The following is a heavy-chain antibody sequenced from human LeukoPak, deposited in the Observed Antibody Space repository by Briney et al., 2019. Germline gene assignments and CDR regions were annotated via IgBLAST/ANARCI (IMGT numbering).Heavy chain of an antibody. CDR2: IDDDGSRR. J-gene: IGHJ6*02. CDR3: AKDPIAVAGNNYYRMDV. D-gene: IGHD6-19*01. V-gene: IGHV3-74*01. CDR1: GFTFSKYW. Sequence: PGGSLRLSCAASGFTFSKYWMHWVRQAPGKGLVWVSRIDDDGSRRNCADSVKGRFTISRDNAKNTLYLQMNSLRVEDTAVYYCAKDPIAVAGNNYYRMDVWGQGTTVSVSS.